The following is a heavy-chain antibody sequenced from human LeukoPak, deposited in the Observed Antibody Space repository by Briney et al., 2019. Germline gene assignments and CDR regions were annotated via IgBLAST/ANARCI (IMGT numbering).Heavy chain of an antibody. V-gene: IGHV3-23*01. Sequence: PGGSLRLSCAASGFTFSSYAMSWVRQAPGKGLEWVSAISGSGGSTYYADSVKGRFTISRDNSKNTLYLQMNSLRAEDTAVYYCAKVDKVKQWLVRVNPNWFDPWGQGTLVTVSS. CDR1: GFTFSSYA. CDR2: ISGSGGST. D-gene: IGHD6-19*01. J-gene: IGHJ5*02. CDR3: AKVDKVKQWLVRVNPNWFDP.